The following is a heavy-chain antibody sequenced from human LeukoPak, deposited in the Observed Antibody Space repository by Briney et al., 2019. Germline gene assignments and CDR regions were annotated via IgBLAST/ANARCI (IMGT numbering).Heavy chain of an antibody. V-gene: IGHV3-7*03. J-gene: IGHJ4*02. CDR2: PKPDESEK. D-gene: IGHD3-9*01. Sequence: GGPLSLSCAASGFTFSNFWLTWFGKAPGKGLKGLATPKPDESEKYYVGSVKGRFTISRDNAKNSLYLQMNSLRAEGTAVYYCAKWGPYDILTGRINWGQGTLVTVSS. CDR3: AKWGPYDILTGRIN. CDR1: GFTFSNFW.